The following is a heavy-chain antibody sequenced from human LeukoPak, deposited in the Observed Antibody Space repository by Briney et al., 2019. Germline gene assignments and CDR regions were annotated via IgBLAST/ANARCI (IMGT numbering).Heavy chain of an antibody. Sequence: GGSLRLSCAASGFTFSSYAVSWVRQAPGKGLEWVSAISGSGGSTYYADSVKGRFTISRDNSKNTLYLQMNSLRAEDTAVCYCAKDGEYYYGSGSYPNWFDPWGQGTLVTVSS. D-gene: IGHD3-10*01. J-gene: IGHJ5*02. V-gene: IGHV3-23*01. CDR2: ISGSGGST. CDR1: GFTFSSYA. CDR3: AKDGEYYYGSGSYPNWFDP.